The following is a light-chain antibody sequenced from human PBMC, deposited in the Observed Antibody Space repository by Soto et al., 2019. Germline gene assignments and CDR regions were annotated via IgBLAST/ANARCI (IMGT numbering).Light chain of an antibody. V-gene: IGKV3-20*01. Sequence: EIVLTQSPGTLSLSPGEGATLSCRASQSVSSSFLAWYQQKPGQAPRLLIYGASSRATGIPDRFSGSGSGTTSPLTISRLEPEDFAVYYCKQYGSSPYTFGQGTKLEIK. CDR1: QSVSSSF. J-gene: IGKJ2*01. CDR3: KQYGSSPYT. CDR2: GAS.